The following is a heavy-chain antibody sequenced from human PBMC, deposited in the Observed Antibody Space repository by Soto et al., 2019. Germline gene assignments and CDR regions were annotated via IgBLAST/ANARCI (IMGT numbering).Heavy chain of an antibody. V-gene: IGHV3-15*01. CDR3: TTDFQRITVSRGVIPQYYFDF. Sequence: PGWTLRLSCAASGSTFNNAWMSWVRLVPGKGLEWDGRIKSKTDGGTTDYAAPVKGRFTISRDESEPTLYLQMNSLKTEDTAVYYCTTDFQRITVSRGVIPQYYFDFWGQGTLVTVSS. CDR2: IKSKTDGGTT. D-gene: IGHD3-10*01. CDR1: GSTFNNAW. J-gene: IGHJ4*02.